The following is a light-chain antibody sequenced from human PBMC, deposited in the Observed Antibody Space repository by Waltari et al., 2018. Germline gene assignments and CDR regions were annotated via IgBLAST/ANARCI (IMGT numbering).Light chain of an antibody. J-gene: IGKJ3*01. CDR3: MQALQTPFT. CDR1: QSLLHSNGYNY. V-gene: IGKV2-28*01. Sequence: DIVMPQSPLSLPVTPGEPASISRRSSQSLLHSNGYNYLDWYLQKPGQSPQLLIYLGSNRASGVPDRFSGSGSGTDFTLKISRVEAEDVGVYYCMQALQTPFTFGPGTKVDIK. CDR2: LGS.